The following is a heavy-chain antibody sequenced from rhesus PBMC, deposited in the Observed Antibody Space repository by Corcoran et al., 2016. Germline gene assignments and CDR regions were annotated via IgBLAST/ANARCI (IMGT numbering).Heavy chain of an antibody. V-gene: IGHV2-1*01. CDR1: GFSLSTSGMG. CDR3: ARSVNCYDSDY. Sequence: QVTLKESGPALVKPTQTLTLTCTFSGFSLSTSGMGVGWIRQPSRKTLEWLAHIYWNDDKYYSTSLKSRLTTSKDTSKNQVVLTMTNMDPVDTATYYCARSVNCYDSDYWGQGVLVTVSS. J-gene: IGHJ4*01. CDR2: IYWNDDK. D-gene: IGHD3-28*01.